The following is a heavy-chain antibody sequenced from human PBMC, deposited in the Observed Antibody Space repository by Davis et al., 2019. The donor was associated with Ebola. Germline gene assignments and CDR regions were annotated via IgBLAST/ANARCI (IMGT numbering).Heavy chain of an antibody. J-gene: IGHJ6*04. CDR3: SGSGRWMAV. CDR1: GFTFSNAW. D-gene: IGHD6-19*01. CDR2: IKSKTDGGTT. Sequence: GESLKISCAASGFTFSNAWMSWVRQAPGKGLEWVGRIKSKTDGGTTDYAAPVKGRFTISRDDSKNMLYLQMNSLQSEDTGVYYCSGSGRWMAVWGKGTTVTVSS. V-gene: IGHV3-15*05.